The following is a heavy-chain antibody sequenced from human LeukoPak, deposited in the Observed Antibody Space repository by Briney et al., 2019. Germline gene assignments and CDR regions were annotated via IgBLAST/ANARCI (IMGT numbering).Heavy chain of an antibody. Sequence: PGGSLRLSCAASGLTVSNTYMSWVRQAPGKGLEWVSVMYSGGRTFYADSVKGRFTISRDNSKNTLYLQMNSLRAEDTAVYFCASGGDYGDYSNWGQGTLVTVFS. V-gene: IGHV3-53*01. J-gene: IGHJ4*02. CDR1: GLTVSNTY. D-gene: IGHD4-17*01. CDR3: ASGGDYGDYSN. CDR2: MYSGGRT.